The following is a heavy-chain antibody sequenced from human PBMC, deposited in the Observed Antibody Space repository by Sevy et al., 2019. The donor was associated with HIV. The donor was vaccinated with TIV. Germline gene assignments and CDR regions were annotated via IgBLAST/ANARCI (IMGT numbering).Heavy chain of an antibody. Sequence: GGSLRLSCAASGFTFSSYSMNWVRQAPGKGLEWVSSISSRSTFTYYADSLKGRFTISRDNAKNSLYLQMNSLRVEDTAVYYCAREGGSRPFDPWGQGTLVTVSS. D-gene: IGHD2-15*01. CDR2: ISSRSTFT. CDR3: AREGGSRPFDP. J-gene: IGHJ5*02. CDR1: GFTFSSYS. V-gene: IGHV3-21*01.